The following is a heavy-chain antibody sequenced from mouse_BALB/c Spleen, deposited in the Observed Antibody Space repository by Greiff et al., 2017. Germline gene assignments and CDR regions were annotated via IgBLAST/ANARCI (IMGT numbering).Heavy chain of an antibody. CDR3: VRGGAYDYGGFAY. V-gene: IGHV10-1*02. J-gene: IGHJ3*01. CDR2: IRSKSNNYAT. Sequence: GGGLVQPKGSLKLSCAASGFTFNTYAMNWVRQAPGKGLEWVARIRSKSNNYATYYADSVKDRFTISRDDSQSMLYLQMNNLKTEDTAMYYCVRGGAYDYGGFAYWGQGTLVTVSA. D-gene: IGHD2-4*01. CDR1: GFTFNTYA.